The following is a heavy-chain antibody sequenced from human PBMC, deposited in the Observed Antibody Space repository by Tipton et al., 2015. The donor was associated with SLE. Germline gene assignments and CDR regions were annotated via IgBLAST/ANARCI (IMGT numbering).Heavy chain of an antibody. CDR1: GGSISSSSYY. Sequence: TPSLTCIVSGGSISSSSYYWGWIRQPPGRGLEWIGNIYYSGSTYYNPSLKSRVTISVDTSKNQFSLRLSSADTAVYYCARYGFPSNYFDYWGQGTLVTVSS. D-gene: IGHD5-24*01. J-gene: IGHJ4*02. CDR2: IYYSGST. CDR3: ARYGFPSNYFDY. V-gene: IGHV4-39*07.